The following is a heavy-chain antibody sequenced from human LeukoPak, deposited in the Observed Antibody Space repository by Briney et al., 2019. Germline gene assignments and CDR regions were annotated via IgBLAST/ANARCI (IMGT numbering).Heavy chain of an antibody. CDR2: IRYDGSNK. Sequence: GGSLRLSCAASGFTFSSYGMHWVRQAPGKGLEWVAFIRYDGSNKYYADSVKGRFTISRDNSKNTLYLQMNSLRAEDTAVYYCAKDLIAARSEGFDPWGQGTLVTVSS. CDR1: GFTFSSYG. V-gene: IGHV3-30*02. D-gene: IGHD6-6*01. J-gene: IGHJ5*02. CDR3: AKDLIAARSEGFDP.